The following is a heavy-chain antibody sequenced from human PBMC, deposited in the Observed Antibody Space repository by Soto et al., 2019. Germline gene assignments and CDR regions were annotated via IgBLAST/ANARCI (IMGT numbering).Heavy chain of an antibody. J-gene: IGHJ6*02. CDR1: GFTISTYA. CDR2: ISSSSSTI. V-gene: IGHV3-48*02. D-gene: IGHD3-16*02. Sequence: GGSLRLSCAASGFTISTYAMAWVRQAPGKGLEWVSDISSSSSTIDYADTVKGRFTISRDNAKNTLYLQMNSLRDEDTAVYYCAREIMITFGGVIAPAYGMDVWGQGTTVTVSS. CDR3: AREIMITFGGVIAPAYGMDV.